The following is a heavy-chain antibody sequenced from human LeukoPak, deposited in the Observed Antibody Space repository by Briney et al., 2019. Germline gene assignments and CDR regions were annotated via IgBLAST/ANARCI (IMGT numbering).Heavy chain of an antibody. V-gene: IGHV3-66*01. Sequence: PGGSLRLSCAASGFTVSSNYMSWVRQAPGKGLEWVSVIYSGGSTYYADSVKGRFTISRDNSKNTLYVQMNSLRAEDTAVYYCARAQYYYGSGDLNWGQGTTVTVSS. CDR3: ARAQYYYGSGDLN. CDR2: IYSGGST. J-gene: IGHJ6*02. CDR1: GFTVSSNY. D-gene: IGHD3-10*01.